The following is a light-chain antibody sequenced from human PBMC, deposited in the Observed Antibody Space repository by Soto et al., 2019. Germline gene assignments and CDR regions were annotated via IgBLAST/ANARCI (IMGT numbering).Light chain of an antibody. Sequence: DITMTQSPSTLSASVGARVTITCRASQSISIWLAWYQQKPGKAPKILIYKASSLESGVPSRFSGIVSGTDFTLTIRSLQPEDFANYYCQQYSTYTPRTFGQGTKVDIK. V-gene: IGKV1-5*03. CDR1: QSISIW. CDR3: QQYSTYTPRT. CDR2: KAS. J-gene: IGKJ1*01.